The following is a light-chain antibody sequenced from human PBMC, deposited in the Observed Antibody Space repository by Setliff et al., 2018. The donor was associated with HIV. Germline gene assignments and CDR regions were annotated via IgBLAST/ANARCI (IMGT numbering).Light chain of an antibody. V-gene: IGLV2-8*01. CDR2: EVN. CDR3: TSYAGSNNFVV. CDR1: SSDVGAYNY. J-gene: IGLJ2*01. Sequence: QSALTQPPSASGSPGQSVTISCTGTSSDVGAYNYVSWYQQHPGKAPKLMIYEVNKRPSGVPDRFSGSKSGNTASLTVSGLQAEDEADYYCTSYAGSNNFVVFGGGTKVTGL.